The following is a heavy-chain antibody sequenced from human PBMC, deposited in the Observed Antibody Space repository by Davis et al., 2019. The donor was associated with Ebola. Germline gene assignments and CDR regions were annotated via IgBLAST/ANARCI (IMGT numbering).Heavy chain of an antibody. V-gene: IGHV3-73*01. Sequence: GGSLRLSCAASGFTFSGSAMHWVRQASGKGLEWVGRIRSKANSYATAYAASVKGRFTISRDDSKNTAYLQMNSLRDEDTAVYYCARDLPDPGRPFDYWGQGTLVTVSS. CDR3: ARDLPDPGRPFDY. CDR1: GFTFSGSA. J-gene: IGHJ4*02. CDR2: IRSKANSYAT.